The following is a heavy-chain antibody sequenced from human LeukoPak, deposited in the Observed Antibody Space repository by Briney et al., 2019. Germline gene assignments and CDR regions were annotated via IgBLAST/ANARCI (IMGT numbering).Heavy chain of an antibody. Sequence: GGSLRLSCGASGFTFSSYWMTWVRQAPGKGLEWAANMNEDGSEEYYVDSVKGRFTVSRDNAKNSLYLQMNSLRAEDTAVYCCARTLRTFNWFDPWGQGTLVTVSS. CDR1: GFTFSSYW. V-gene: IGHV3-7*01. CDR2: MNEDGSEE. CDR3: ARTLRTFNWFDP. D-gene: IGHD3-16*01. J-gene: IGHJ5*02.